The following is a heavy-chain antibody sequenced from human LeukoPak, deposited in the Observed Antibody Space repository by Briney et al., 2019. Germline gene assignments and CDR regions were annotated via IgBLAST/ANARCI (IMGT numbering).Heavy chain of an antibody. D-gene: IGHD5-12*01. CDR3: ARGVEDSGYDLLSLVYYMDV. J-gene: IGHJ6*03. V-gene: IGHV4-59*01. CDR2: IYYSGST. CDR1: GGSISSYY. Sequence: SGTLSLTCAVSGGSISSYYWSWIRQPPGKGLEWIGYIYYSGSTNYNPSLKSRVTISVKTSNIQFSLKLSSVTAADTAVYYCARGVEDSGYDLLSLVYYMDVWGKGTTVTVSS.